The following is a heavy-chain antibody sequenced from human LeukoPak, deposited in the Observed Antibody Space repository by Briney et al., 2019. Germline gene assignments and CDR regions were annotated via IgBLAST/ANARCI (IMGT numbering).Heavy chain of an antibody. CDR2: ISGSGGST. J-gene: IGHJ4*02. CDR3: AKDIYGSGSYDFDY. CDR1: GFTLSSYA. V-gene: IGHV3-23*01. Sequence: GGSLRLSCAASGFTLSSYAMSWVRQAPGKGLEWASAISGSGGSTYYADSVKGRFTISRDNSKNTLYLQMNSLRAEDTAVYYCAKDIYGSGSYDFDYWGQGTLVTVSS. D-gene: IGHD3-10*01.